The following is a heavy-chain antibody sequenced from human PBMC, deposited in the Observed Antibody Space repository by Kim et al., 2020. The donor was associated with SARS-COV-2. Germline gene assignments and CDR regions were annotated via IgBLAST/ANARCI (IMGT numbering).Heavy chain of an antibody. J-gene: IGHJ4*02. V-gene: IGHV3-23*01. CDR2: T. Sequence: TYYAVHVKGRFSISREDSKNTLYLQMSSLRAEDTAVYFCARREGSAFTGSVWGQGTLVTVSS. D-gene: IGHD5-12*01. CDR3: ARREGSAFTGSV.